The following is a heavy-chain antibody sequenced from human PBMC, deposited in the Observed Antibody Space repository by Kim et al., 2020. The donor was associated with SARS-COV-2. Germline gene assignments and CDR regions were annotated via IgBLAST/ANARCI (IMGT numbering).Heavy chain of an antibody. CDR1: GYTFTSYY. Sequence: ASVKVSCKASGYTFTSYYMHWVRQAPGQGLEWMGIINPSGGSTSYAQKFQGRVTMTRDTSTSTVYMELSSLRSEDTAVYYCARDGAFPRYFDWVSGGDGMDVWGQGTTVTVSS. CDR2: INPSGGST. CDR3: ARDGAFPRYFDWVSGGDGMDV. V-gene: IGHV1-46*01. J-gene: IGHJ6*02. D-gene: IGHD3-9*01.